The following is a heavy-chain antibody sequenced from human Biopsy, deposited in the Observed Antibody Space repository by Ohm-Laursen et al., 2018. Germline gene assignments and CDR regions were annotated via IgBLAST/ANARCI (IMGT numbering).Heavy chain of an antibody. CDR3: ARLGNFWNAEDGLDL. D-gene: IGHD3-3*01. J-gene: IGHJ3*01. Sequence: TLSLTYTVSDDSIRNFYWTWIRQPPGQGLEWIGHASYSGYTNYNPSLKSRVTISVHTSKNPFSLNLRSVTAADTAVYSCARLGNFWNAEDGLDLWGLGTMVTVSS. V-gene: IGHV4-59*08. CDR2: ASYSGYT. CDR1: DDSIRNFY.